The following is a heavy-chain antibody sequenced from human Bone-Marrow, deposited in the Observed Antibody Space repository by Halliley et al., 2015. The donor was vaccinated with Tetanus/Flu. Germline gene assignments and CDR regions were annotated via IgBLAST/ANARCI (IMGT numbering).Heavy chain of an antibody. CDR1: GFTFDDYA. D-gene: IGHD6-13*01. V-gene: IGHV3-9*01. CDR3: AKGGAAGLWVDY. CDR2: ISWNSGSI. J-gene: IGHJ4*02. Sequence: SLRLSCAASGFTFDDYAMHWVRQAPGKGLEWVSGISWNSGSIGYADSVKGRFTISRDNAKNSLYLQMNSLRAEDTALYYCAKGGAAGLWVDYWGQVTLVTVSS.